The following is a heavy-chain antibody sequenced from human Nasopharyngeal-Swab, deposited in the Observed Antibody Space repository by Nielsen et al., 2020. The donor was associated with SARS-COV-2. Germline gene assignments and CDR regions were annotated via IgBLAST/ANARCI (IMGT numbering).Heavy chain of an antibody. Sequence: GESLKISCAASGFTFSSYAMSWARQAPGKGLEWVSAISGSGGSTYYADSVKGRFTISRDNSKNTLYLQMNSLRAEDTAVYYCAKMARFSSGSDWFDPWGQGTLVTVSS. CDR2: ISGSGGST. V-gene: IGHV3-23*01. CDR3: AKMARFSSGSDWFDP. D-gene: IGHD6-19*01. J-gene: IGHJ5*02. CDR1: GFTFSSYA.